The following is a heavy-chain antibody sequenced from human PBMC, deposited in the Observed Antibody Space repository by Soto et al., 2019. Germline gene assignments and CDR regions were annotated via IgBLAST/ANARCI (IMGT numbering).Heavy chain of an antibody. CDR1: GYSFTSYW. V-gene: IGHV5-10-1*01. Sequence: GESLKISCKGSGYSFTSYWISWVGQMPGKGLEWMGRIDPSDSYTNYSPSFQGHATISADKSISTAYLQWSSLKASDTAMYYCATSYFSGSYRDYYYGMDVWGQGTTVTVSS. CDR2: IDPSDSYT. CDR3: ATSYFSGSYRDYYYGMDV. D-gene: IGHD1-26*01. J-gene: IGHJ6*02.